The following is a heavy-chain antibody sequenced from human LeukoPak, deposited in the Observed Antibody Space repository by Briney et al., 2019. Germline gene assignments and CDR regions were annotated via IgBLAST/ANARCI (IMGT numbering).Heavy chain of an antibody. J-gene: IGHJ1*01. D-gene: IGHD4-23*01. Sequence: GGSLRLSCAASGFTFSSYGMHWVRQAPGKGLEWVAVISYDGSNKYYADSVKGRFTISRDNSKNTLYLQMNSLRAEDTAVYYCAKGGNGAEYFQHWGQGTLVTVSS. V-gene: IGHV3-30*18. CDR2: ISYDGSNK. CDR3: AKGGNGAEYFQH. CDR1: GFTFSSYG.